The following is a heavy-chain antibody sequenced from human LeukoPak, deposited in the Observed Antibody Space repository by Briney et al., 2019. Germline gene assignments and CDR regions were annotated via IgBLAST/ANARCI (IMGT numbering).Heavy chain of an antibody. Sequence: HRVSVKVSCKASGGTFSSYAISWVRQAPGQGLEWMGWINPNSGGTNYAQKFQGRVTMTRDTSISTAYMELRSLRSDDTAVYYCARTMYYYDSSGYYSDAFDIWGQGTMVTVSS. CDR1: GGTFSSYA. CDR3: ARTMYYYDSSGYYSDAFDI. V-gene: IGHV1-2*02. J-gene: IGHJ3*02. D-gene: IGHD3-22*01. CDR2: INPNSGGT.